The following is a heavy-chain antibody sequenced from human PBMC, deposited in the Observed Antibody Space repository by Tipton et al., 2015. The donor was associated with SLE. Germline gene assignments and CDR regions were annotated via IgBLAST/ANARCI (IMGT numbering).Heavy chain of an antibody. V-gene: IGHV4-59*11. Sequence: TLSLTCTVSGDSITTHHWSWIRQPPGKRLEWIGYIYYTGSTSYNPSLKSRVAMSVDMSNNLFSLKLSSVTAADTAVYFCARDLWGPTSYSDSETFHAFDIWGRGTKVTVSS. CDR1: GDSITTHH. D-gene: IGHD5-12*01. CDR3: ARDLWGPTSYSDSETFHAFDI. J-gene: IGHJ3*02. CDR2: IYYTGST.